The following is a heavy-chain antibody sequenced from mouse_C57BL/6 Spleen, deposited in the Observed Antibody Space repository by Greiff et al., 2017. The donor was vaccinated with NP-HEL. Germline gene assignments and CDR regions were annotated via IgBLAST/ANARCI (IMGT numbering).Heavy chain of an antibody. CDR3: ARSGGRAMDY. J-gene: IGHJ4*01. D-gene: IGHD1-1*01. CDR1: GFTFSDYG. Sequence: VQLKESGGGLVKPGGSLKLSCAASGFTFSDYGMHWVRQAPEKGLEWVAYISSGSSTIYYADTVKGRFTIPRDNVKNTLFLQMTSLRSEDTAMYYCARSGGRAMDYWGQGTSVTVSS. V-gene: IGHV5-17*01. CDR2: ISSGSSTI.